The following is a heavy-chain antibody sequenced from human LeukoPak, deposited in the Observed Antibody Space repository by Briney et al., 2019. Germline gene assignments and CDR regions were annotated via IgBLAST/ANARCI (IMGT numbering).Heavy chain of an antibody. J-gene: IGHJ4*02. D-gene: IGHD1-26*01. V-gene: IGHV4-59*08. Sequence: SETLSLTCTVSGGSISSYYWSWIRQPPGKGLEWIGYIYYSGSTNYNPSLKSRVTISVDTSKNQFSLKLSSVTAADTAVYYCARHTGSYWIDYWGQGTLVTVSS. CDR1: GGSISSYY. CDR3: ARHTGSYWIDY. CDR2: IYYSGST.